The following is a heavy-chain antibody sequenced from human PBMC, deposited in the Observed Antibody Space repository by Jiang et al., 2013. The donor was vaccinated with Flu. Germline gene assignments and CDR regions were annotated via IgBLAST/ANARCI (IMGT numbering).Heavy chain of an antibody. CDR2: IDTDTGIP. Sequence: QSGSELKKPGASVKVSCKASGYTFTNYAVNWVRQAPGQGLEWMGWIDTDTGIPTYAQGFTGRFVFSLDTSVSTAYLQISSLKAEDTAVYYCARGKTAVAGSGFGVYFDYWGQGTRSPSPQ. CDR1: GYTFTNYA. D-gene: IGHD6-19*01. J-gene: IGHJ4*02. CDR3: ARGKTAVAGSGFGVYFDY. V-gene: IGHV7-4-1*02.